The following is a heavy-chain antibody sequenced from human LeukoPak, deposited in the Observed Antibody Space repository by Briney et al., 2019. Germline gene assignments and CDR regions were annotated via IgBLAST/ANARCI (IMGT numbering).Heavy chain of an antibody. CDR2: IYYSGST. CDR1: GGSIGSSDYY. D-gene: IGHD3-16*01. J-gene: IGHJ4*02. V-gene: IGHV4-39*01. Sequence: PSETLSLTCTVSGGSIGSSDYYWGWIRQPPGKGLEWIGSIYYSGSTYYNPSLKSRVTISVDTSKNQFSLKLSSVTAADTAVYYCAQSLGILNDYWGQGTLVTVSS. CDR3: AQSLGILNDY.